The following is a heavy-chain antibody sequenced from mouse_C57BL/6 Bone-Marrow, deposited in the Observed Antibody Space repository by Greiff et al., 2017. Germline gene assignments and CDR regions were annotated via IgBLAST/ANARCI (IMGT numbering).Heavy chain of an antibody. V-gene: IGHV5-6*01. CDR2: ISSGGSYT. Sequence: EVNVVESGGDLVKPGGSLKLSCAASGFTFSSYGMSWVRQTPDKRLEWVATISSGGSYTYYPDSVKGRFTISRDNAKNTLYLQMSSLKSEDTAMYYCARGITTVVRGYFDVWGTGTTVTVSS. J-gene: IGHJ1*03. CDR3: ARGITTVVRGYFDV. CDR1: GFTFSSYG. D-gene: IGHD1-1*01.